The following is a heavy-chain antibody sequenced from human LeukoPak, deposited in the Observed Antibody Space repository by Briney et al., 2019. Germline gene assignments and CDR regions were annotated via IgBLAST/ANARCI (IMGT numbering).Heavy chain of an antibody. Sequence: GGSLRLSCTASGFTFSNYWMAWVRQAPGKGLEWVAHIKEDGSEKYYVDSVKGRFIISRDNAKTSLFLQMNNLRAEDTAVYYCVRETEHLDYTWRSQHYSGWYFDLWGRGTLVTVSS. CDR1: GFTFSNYW. J-gene: IGHJ2*01. V-gene: IGHV3-7*03. CDR2: IKEDGSEK. CDR3: VRETEHLDYTWRSQHYSGWYFDL. D-gene: IGHD4-11*01.